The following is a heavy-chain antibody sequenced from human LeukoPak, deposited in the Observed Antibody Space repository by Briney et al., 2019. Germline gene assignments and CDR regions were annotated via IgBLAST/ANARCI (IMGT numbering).Heavy chain of an antibody. D-gene: IGHD2-2*03. CDR1: GFTFSSYC. V-gene: IGHV3-74*01. J-gene: IGHJ5*02. Sequence: PGGSLRLSCAASGFTFSSYCMHWVRQAPGKGLVWVSRIKSDGSVTGYADSVKGRFAISRDNAKNTMYLQMNSLRAEDTAVYYCARDWIDRGTFDPWGQGTLVTVSS. CDR2: IKSDGSVT. CDR3: ARDWIDRGTFDP.